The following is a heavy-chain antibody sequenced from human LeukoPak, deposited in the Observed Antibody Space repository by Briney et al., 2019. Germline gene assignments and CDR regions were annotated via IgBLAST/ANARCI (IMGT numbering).Heavy chain of an antibody. CDR2: ISVSGNT. Sequence: GGSLRLSCAASGFTLSSYAMSWVRQGPGKGLEWVSAISVSGNTYHADSVKGRFTISRDSSKNTLYLQMNSLRAGDAAVYYCAKCDGYGYYYYYMDVWGKGTTVTISS. CDR3: AKCDGYGYYYYYMDV. D-gene: IGHD5-24*01. V-gene: IGHV3-23*01. CDR1: GFTLSSYA. J-gene: IGHJ6*03.